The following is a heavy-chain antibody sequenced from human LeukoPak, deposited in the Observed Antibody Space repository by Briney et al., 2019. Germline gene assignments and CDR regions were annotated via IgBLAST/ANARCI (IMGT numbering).Heavy chain of an antibody. J-gene: IGHJ4*02. CDR3: AKNPRKYYYDSSGYYSYFDY. CDR1: GFTFSSYA. CDR2: ISGSGGST. D-gene: IGHD3-22*01. Sequence: PGGSLRLSCAASGFTFSSYAMSWVRQAPGKGLEWVSAISGSGGSTYYADSVKGRFTISRDNSKNTLYLQMNSLRAEDTAVYYCAKNPRKYYYDSSGYYSYFDYWGQGTLVTVSS. V-gene: IGHV3-23*01.